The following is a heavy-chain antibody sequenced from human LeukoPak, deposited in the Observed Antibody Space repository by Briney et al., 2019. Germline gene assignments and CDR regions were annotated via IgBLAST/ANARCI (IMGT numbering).Heavy chain of an antibody. CDR2: IYYSGST. J-gene: IGHJ4*02. CDR1: GGSISSSSYY. D-gene: IGHD4-17*01. V-gene: IGHV4-39*01. CDR3: ARGDSLGPTVNYFDY. Sequence: SETLSLTCTVSGGSISSSSYYWGWIRQPPGKGLEWIGSIYYSGSTYYNPSLKSRVTISVDTSKNQFSLKLSSVTAADTAVYYCARGDSLGPTVNYFDYWGQGTLVTVSS.